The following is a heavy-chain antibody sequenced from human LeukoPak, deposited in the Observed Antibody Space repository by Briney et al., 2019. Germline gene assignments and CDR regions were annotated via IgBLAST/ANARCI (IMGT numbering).Heavy chain of an antibody. Sequence: SETLSLTCAVSGGSFSGYYWSWIRQPPGKGLEWIGEINHSGSTNYNPSLKSRVTISVDTSKNQFSLKLSSVTAADTAVYYCARAGRGYYFDYWGQGTLVTVSS. CDR2: INHSGST. V-gene: IGHV4-34*01. J-gene: IGHJ4*02. CDR3: ARAGRGYYFDY. CDR1: GGSFSGYY. D-gene: IGHD1-26*01.